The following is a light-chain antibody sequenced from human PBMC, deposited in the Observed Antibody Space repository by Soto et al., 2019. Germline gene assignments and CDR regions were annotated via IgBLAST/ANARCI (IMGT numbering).Light chain of an antibody. Sequence: QSALTQPASLSGSPGQSITISCTGTSSDIGAYDYVSWFQQHPGKAPKLMISEVNNRPSGVSGRFSASKTGNTAYLTISGLQAEDEADYYCCSYTRSGTLVFAGGTKLTVL. CDR2: EVN. J-gene: IGLJ2*01. CDR3: CSYTRSGTLV. CDR1: SSDIGAYDY. V-gene: IGLV2-14*01.